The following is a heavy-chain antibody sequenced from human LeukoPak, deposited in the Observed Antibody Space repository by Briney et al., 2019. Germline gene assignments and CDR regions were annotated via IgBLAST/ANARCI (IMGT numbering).Heavy chain of an antibody. J-gene: IGHJ5*02. D-gene: IGHD2-15*01. CDR1: GDSVSFSH. Sequence: SETLSLTCAVSGDSVSFSHWSWIRQPPGKGLEWIGYVFHTGDSNCNPSLKRRVTMSLDTSKNQLSLRLTSVTAADTAVYYCARHPFATPFDRWGRGTLVTVSS. V-gene: IGHV4-59*08. CDR3: ARHPFATPFDR. CDR2: VFHTGDS.